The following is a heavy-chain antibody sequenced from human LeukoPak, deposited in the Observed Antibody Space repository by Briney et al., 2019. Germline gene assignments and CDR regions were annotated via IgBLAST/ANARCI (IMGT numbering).Heavy chain of an antibody. CDR2: IIPIFGTA. CDR1: GGTFSSYA. CDR3: ARDRVSYYDSSGNEYFQH. J-gene: IGHJ1*01. V-gene: IGHV1-69*05. Sequence: GASVKVSYKASGGTFSSYAISWVRQAPGQGLEWMGRIIPIFGTANYAQKFQGRVTITTDESTSTAYMELSSLRSEDTAVYYCARDRVSYYDSSGNEYFQHWGQGTLVTVSS. D-gene: IGHD3-22*01.